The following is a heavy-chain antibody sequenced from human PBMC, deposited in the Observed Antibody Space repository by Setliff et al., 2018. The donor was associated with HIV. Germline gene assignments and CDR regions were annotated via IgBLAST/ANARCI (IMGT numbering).Heavy chain of an antibody. D-gene: IGHD1-26*01. CDR1: GGSFSDYS. Sequence: PSETLSLTCAVYGGSFSDYSWNWVRQPPGKGLEWIGEINHSGSTNYNMSLWSRVTISLDASRNQFSLELISVTAADTAVYYCAGGPGTTSIDYWAQGTLVTVSS. CDR3: AGGPGTTSIDY. J-gene: IGHJ4*02. V-gene: IGHV4-34*01. CDR2: INHSGST.